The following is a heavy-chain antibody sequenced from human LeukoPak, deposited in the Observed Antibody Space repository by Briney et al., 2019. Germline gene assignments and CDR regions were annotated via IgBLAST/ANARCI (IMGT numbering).Heavy chain of an antibody. CDR1: GYTFTGYY. Sequence: GASVKVSCKASGYTFTGYYMHWVRQAPGQGLEWMGWINPNSGGTNYAQKFQGRVTMTRDTSISTAYMELSRLRSDDTAVYYCARNPQGPAATNYYYYYYMDVWGKGTTVTVSS. V-gene: IGHV1-2*02. D-gene: IGHD2-2*01. J-gene: IGHJ6*03. CDR2: INPNSGGT. CDR3: ARNPQGPAATNYYYYYYMDV.